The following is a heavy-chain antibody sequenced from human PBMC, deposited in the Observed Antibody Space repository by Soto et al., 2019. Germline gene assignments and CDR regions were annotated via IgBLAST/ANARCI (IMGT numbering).Heavy chain of an antibody. CDR3: ARGIGYYSAEYFQH. V-gene: IGHV4-4*02. D-gene: IGHD3-22*01. CDR2: VYDSGST. J-gene: IGHJ1*01. CDR1: GGSISSSDW. Sequence: QVQLQESGPGLVKPSGTLSLTCAVSGGSISSSDWWSWVRQPPGKGLEWIGEVYDSGSTNYNPSLKSRVTISVDKSKNHFSLKLRSVTAADTAVYYCARGIGYYSAEYFQHWGQGTLVTVSS.